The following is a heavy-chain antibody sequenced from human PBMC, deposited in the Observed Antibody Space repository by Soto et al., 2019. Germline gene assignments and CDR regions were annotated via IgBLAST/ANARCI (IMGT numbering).Heavy chain of an antibody. V-gene: IGHV1-2*04. D-gene: IGHD2-15*01. J-gene: IGHJ4*02. Sequence: GASVKVSCKASGYTFTGYYMHWVRQAPGQGLEWMGWINPNSGGTNYAQKFQGWVTMTRDTSISTAYMELSRVRSDDTAVYYCARTYCSGGSCYDLFDYWGQGTLVTVSS. CDR2: INPNSGGT. CDR3: ARTYCSGGSCYDLFDY. CDR1: GYTFTGYY.